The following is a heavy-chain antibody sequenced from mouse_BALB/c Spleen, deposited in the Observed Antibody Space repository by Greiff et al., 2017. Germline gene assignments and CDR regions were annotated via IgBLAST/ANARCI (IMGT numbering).Heavy chain of an antibody. J-gene: IGHJ4*01. Sequence: QVQLQQSGPGLVAPSQSLSITCTVSGFSLTSYGVHWVRQPPGKGLEWLGVIWAGGSTNYNSALMSRLSISKDNSKSQVFLKMNSLQTDDTAMYYCARDLDSSYAMDYWGQGTSVTVSS. CDR1: GFSLTSYG. CDR2: IWAGGST. CDR3: ARDLDSSYAMDY. V-gene: IGHV2-9*02. D-gene: IGHD1-1*01.